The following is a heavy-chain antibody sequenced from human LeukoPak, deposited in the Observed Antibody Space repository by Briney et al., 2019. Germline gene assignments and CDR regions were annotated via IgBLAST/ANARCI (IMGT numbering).Heavy chain of an antibody. V-gene: IGHV1-24*01. Sequence: SVKVSCKVSGYTLTELSMHWVRQAPGKGLEWMGGFEPEDGETIYAQKFQGRVTMTEDTSTDTAYMELSSLRSEDTAVYYCATGGSGWYDWFDPWGQGTLVTVSS. CDR2: FEPEDGET. CDR1: GYTLTELS. D-gene: IGHD6-19*01. CDR3: ATGGSGWYDWFDP. J-gene: IGHJ5*02.